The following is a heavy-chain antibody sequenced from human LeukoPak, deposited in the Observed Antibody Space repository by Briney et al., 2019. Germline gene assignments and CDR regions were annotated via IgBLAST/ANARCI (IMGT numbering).Heavy chain of an antibody. CDR2: ISGSGGST. Sequence: GGSLRLSCAVSGFTFSSYGMSWVRQAPGKGLEWVSAISGSGGSTYYADSVKGRFIISRDNSKNTLYLQMNSLRAEDTAVYYCAKFALRYCSGGSCHPFDYWGQGTLVTVSS. CDR1: GFTFSSYG. V-gene: IGHV3-23*01. CDR3: AKFALRYCSGGSCHPFDY. J-gene: IGHJ4*02. D-gene: IGHD2-15*01.